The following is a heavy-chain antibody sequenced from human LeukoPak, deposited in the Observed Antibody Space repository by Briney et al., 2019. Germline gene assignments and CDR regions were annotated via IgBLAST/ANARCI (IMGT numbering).Heavy chain of an antibody. J-gene: IGHJ6*02. CDR2: IYYSGST. CDR1: GGSISSYY. CDR3: ARPRAHYGMDV. Sequence: PSETLSLTCTVSGGSISSYYWSWIRQPPGKGLEWIGYIYYSGSTNYNPSLKGRVTISVDTSKNQFSLKLSSVTAADTAVYYCARPRAHYGMDVRGQGTTVTVSS. V-gene: IGHV4-59*08.